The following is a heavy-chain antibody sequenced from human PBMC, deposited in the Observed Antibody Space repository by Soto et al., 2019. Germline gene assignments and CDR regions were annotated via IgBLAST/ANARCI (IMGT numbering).Heavy chain of an antibody. CDR1: GGSFSGYY. Sequence: ASETLCLTCAVYGGSFSGYYWSWIRKPPGKGLEWIGEINHSGSTNYNPSLKSRVTISVDTSKNQFSLKLSSVTAADTAVYYCARGMLLWFGELYWFDPWGQGTLVTVSS. J-gene: IGHJ5*02. V-gene: IGHV4-34*01. D-gene: IGHD3-10*01. CDR2: INHSGST. CDR3: ARGMLLWFGELYWFDP.